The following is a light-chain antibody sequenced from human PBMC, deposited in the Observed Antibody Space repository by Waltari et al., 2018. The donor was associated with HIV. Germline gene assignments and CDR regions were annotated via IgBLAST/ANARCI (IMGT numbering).Light chain of an antibody. Sequence: IVLTQSPGTLSLSPGVRATLSCRASQSVSSSYLAWYQQKPGQAPRLLIYGASSRATGIPDRFSGSGSGTDFTLTISRLEPEDFAVYYCQQYGSSTWTFGQGTKVEIK. CDR2: GAS. V-gene: IGKV3-20*01. J-gene: IGKJ1*01. CDR1: QSVSSSY. CDR3: QQYGSSTWT.